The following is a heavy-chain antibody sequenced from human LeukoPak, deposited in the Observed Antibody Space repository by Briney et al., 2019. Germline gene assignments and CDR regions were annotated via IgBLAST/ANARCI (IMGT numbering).Heavy chain of an antibody. V-gene: IGHV4-59*08. Sequence: SETLSLICTVSGGSISSYYWSWIRQPPGKGLEWIGYIYYSGSTNYNPSLKSRVTISVDTSKNQFPLRLSSVTAADTAVYYFSGHHDDFDPWGQGTLVTVSS. CDR1: GGSISSYY. CDR2: IYYSGST. J-gene: IGHJ5*02. D-gene: IGHD1-1*01. CDR3: SGHHDDFDP.